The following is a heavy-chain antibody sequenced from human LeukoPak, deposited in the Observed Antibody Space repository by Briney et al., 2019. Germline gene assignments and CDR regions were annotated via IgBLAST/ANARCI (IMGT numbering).Heavy chain of an antibody. J-gene: IGHJ4*02. CDR2: INPSGGST. Sequence: ASVKVSCKASGYIFTSYYMHWVRQAPGQGLEWMGMINPSGGSTTYAQKFQGRVTLTRDTSTSTVYMELSSLRSEDTAVYYCARNQEGATIDYWGQGTLVTASS. D-gene: IGHD1-26*01. CDR3: ARNQEGATIDY. CDR1: GYIFTSYY. V-gene: IGHV1-46*03.